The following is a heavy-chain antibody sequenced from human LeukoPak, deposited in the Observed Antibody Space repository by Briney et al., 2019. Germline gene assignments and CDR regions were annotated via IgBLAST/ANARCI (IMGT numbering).Heavy chain of an antibody. CDR1: VGSLSRYH. CDR3: ARRKAREVYDDYYDF. V-gene: IGHV4-59*01. CDR2: IYDNGDT. J-gene: IGHJ4*02. Sequence: SETLSLTCAVSVGSLSRYHWSWIRQPPRKGLELIGLIYDNGDTNYKPSFKSRVTISVDRSKNHLSLRLTSATSADTAVYYCARRKAREVYDDYYDFWGQGTLVTVSS. D-gene: IGHD4-17*01.